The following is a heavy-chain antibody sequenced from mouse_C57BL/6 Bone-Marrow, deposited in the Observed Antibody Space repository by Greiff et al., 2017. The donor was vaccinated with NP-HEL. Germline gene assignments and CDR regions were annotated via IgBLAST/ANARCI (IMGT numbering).Heavy chain of an antibody. J-gene: IGHJ4*01. Sequence: VQLQQPGAELVKPGASVKLSCKASGYTFTSYWMHWVKQRPGQGLEWIGMIHPNSGSTNYNEKFKSKATLTVDKSSSTAYMQLSSLTSEDSAVYYCHYYGSLDAMDYWGQGTSVTVSS. V-gene: IGHV1-64*01. CDR2: IHPNSGST. CDR1: GYTFTSYW. CDR3: HYYGSLDAMDY. D-gene: IGHD1-1*01.